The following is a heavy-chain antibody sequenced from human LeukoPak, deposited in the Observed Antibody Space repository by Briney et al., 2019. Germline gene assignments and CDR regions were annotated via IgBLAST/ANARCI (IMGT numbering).Heavy chain of an antibody. CDR3: ARSPLLYYGMDV. CDR1: GFTFSSYA. J-gene: IGHJ6*02. D-gene: IGHD3-16*01. CDR2: TSLDETDK. Sequence: PGGSLRLSCAASGFTFSSYAMHWVRQAPGKGLEWVAGTSLDETDKLYADSVKGRFSISRDNSKNTLHLQVNSLRGGDTGVYYCARSPLLYYGMDVWGRGTTVTVSS. V-gene: IGHV3-30*04.